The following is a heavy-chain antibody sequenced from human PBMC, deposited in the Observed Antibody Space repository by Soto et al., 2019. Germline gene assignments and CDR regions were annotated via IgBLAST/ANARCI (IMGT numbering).Heavy chain of an antibody. CDR3: AREWGYYYDSSGYYLLGAFDT. CDR2: IIPIFGTA. CDR1: GGTFSSYA. V-gene: IGHV1-69*13. J-gene: IGHJ3*02. D-gene: IGHD3-22*01. Sequence: SVKVSCKASGGTFSSYAISWVRQAPGQGLEWMGGIIPIFGTANYAQKFQGRVTITADESTSTAYMELSSLRSEDTAVYYCAREWGYYYDSSGYYLLGAFDTWGQGTMVTVSS.